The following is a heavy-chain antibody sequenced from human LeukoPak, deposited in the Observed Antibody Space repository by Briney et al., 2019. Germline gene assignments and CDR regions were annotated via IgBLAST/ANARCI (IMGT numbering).Heavy chain of an antibody. V-gene: IGHV4-39*02. J-gene: IGHJ6*02. D-gene: IGHD6-13*01. CDR3: AKGGVDSSSWGYYYYGMDV. Sequence: NSSETLSLTCSVSVGPFSSSSYYWGWIRQPPGKGLEWIGSISYSGSTFYSPSLKSRVTISVDTSKNRFSLKLSSVTDADTALLYCAKGGVDSSSWGYYYYGMDVWGQGTTVTVSS. CDR2: ISYSGST. CDR1: VGPFSSSSYY.